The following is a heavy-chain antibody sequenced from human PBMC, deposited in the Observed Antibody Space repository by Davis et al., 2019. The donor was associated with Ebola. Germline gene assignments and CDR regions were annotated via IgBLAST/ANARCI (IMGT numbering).Heavy chain of an antibody. CDR2: ISYDGSNK. D-gene: IGHD6-19*01. Sequence: PGGSLRLSCAASGFTFSSYAMHWVRQAPGKGLEWVAVISYDGSNKYYADSVKGRFTISRDNSKNTLYLQMNSLRAEDTAVYYCARGVQQWLIFDYWGQGTLVTVSS. CDR3: ARGVQQWLIFDY. V-gene: IGHV3-30-3*01. J-gene: IGHJ4*02. CDR1: GFTFSSYA.